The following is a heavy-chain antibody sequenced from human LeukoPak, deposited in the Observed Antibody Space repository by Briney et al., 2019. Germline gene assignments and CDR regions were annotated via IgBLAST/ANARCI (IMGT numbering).Heavy chain of an antibody. J-gene: IGHJ4*02. CDR1: GFTFNSYE. CDR2: ISSSGYTI. V-gene: IGHV3-48*03. CDR3: ARVARGLRLGELSLYY. D-gene: IGHD3-16*02. Sequence: GGSLRLSRAASGFTFNSYEMNWVRQAPGKGLEWISYISSSGYTIYYADSVKGRFTISRDNAKNSLYLQMNSLRAEDTAAYYCARVARGLRLGELSLYYWGQGTLVTVSS.